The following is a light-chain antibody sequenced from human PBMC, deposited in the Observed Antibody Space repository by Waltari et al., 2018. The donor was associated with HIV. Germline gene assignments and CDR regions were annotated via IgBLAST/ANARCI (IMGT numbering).Light chain of an antibody. V-gene: IGLV2-14*01. CDR1: SSDVGGYNY. CDR3: SSYTSSSTLGV. CDR2: EVS. J-gene: IGLJ3*02. Sequence: QSALTQPASVSGSPGQSITISCTGTSSDVGGYNYVSWYQQHPGKAPKHMIYEVSNRPSGVSNRFSVSKSGNTASLTISGLQAEDEADYYCSSYTSSSTLGVFGGGTKLTVL.